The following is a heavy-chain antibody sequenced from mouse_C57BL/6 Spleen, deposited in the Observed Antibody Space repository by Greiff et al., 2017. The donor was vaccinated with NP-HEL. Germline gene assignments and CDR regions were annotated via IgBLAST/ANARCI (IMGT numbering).Heavy chain of an antibody. V-gene: IGHV1-39*01. CDR2: INPNYGTT. Sequence: VQLQQSGPELVKPGASVKISCKASGYSFTDYNMNWVKQSNGKSLEWIGVINPNYGTTSYNQKFKGKATLTVDQSSSTAYMQLNSLTSEDSAVYYRAREEITTVVATWYFDYWGQGTTLTVSS. J-gene: IGHJ2*01. D-gene: IGHD1-1*01. CDR3: AREEITTVVATWYFDY. CDR1: GYSFTDYN.